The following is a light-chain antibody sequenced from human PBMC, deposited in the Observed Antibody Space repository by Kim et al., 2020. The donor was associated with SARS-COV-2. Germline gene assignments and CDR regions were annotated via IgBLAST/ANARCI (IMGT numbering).Light chain of an antibody. CDR3: QHRRNWPLT. CDR1: QTVNSY. CDR2: DAS. Sequence: SLSPGERATPSSRASQTVNSYLAWYQHKPGQAPRLLIFDASSRATGIPARFIGSGSGTDFTLTISSLEPEDSAVYYCQHRRNWPLTFGGGTTVEI. J-gene: IGKJ4*01. V-gene: IGKV3-11*01.